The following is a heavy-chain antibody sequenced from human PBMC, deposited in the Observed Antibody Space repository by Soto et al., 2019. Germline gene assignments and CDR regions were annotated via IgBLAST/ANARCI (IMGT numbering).Heavy chain of an antibody. Sequence: QLQLQESGPGLVKPSETLSLTCTVSGGSISSSSYYWGWIRQPPGKGLEWIGSIYYSGSTYYNPSLKSRVTISVDTSKNQFSLKLSSVTAADTAVYYCARLVSPSVAGTGFDYWGQGTLVTVSS. J-gene: IGHJ4*02. D-gene: IGHD6-19*01. V-gene: IGHV4-39*01. CDR2: IYYSGST. CDR1: GGSISSSSYY. CDR3: ARLVSPSVAGTGFDY.